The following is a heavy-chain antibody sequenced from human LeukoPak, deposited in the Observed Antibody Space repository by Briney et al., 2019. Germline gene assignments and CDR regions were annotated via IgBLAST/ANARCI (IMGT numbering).Heavy chain of an antibody. CDR2: IYPGDSDT. V-gene: IGHV5-51*01. J-gene: IGHJ4*02. CDR3: ARNYGSGSYYSPFDY. CDR1: GYSFTSYW. D-gene: IGHD3-10*01. Sequence: GESLKISCKGSGYSFTSYWIGRVRQMPGKGLEWMGIIYPGDSDTRYSPSFQGQVTISADKSISTAYLQWSSLKASDTAMYYCARNYGSGSYYSPFDYWGQGTLVTVSS.